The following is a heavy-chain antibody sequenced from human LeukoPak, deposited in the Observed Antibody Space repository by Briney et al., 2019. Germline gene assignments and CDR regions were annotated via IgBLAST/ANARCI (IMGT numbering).Heavy chain of an antibody. V-gene: IGHV3-53*01. D-gene: IGHD6-13*01. CDR2: IYTGGST. CDR3: VYSSSWYTGFDY. CDR1: GFTVSSNY. J-gene: IGHJ4*02. Sequence: GGSLRLSCAASGFTVSSNYMSWVRQAPGKGLEWVSVIYTGGSTYYAESVKGRFTISRDKSKNTLYLQMNSLRAEDTAVYYCVYSSSWYTGFDYWGQGTLVTVSS.